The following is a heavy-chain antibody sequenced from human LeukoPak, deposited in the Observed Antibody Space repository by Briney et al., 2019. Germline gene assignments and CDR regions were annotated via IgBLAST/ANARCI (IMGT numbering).Heavy chain of an antibody. J-gene: IGHJ4*02. Sequence: PGGSLTLSCDVSGFIFRNYGMNWVRQAPGKGPELVSAIGDSGDATYYADSVTGRFTISRDNSKSTLYLQMNNLRAEDTALYYCAKERGHSKPFDYWGQGTLVTVSS. CDR1: GFIFRNYG. V-gene: IGHV3-23*01. CDR3: AKERGHSKPFDY. CDR2: IGDSGDAT. D-gene: IGHD4-23*01.